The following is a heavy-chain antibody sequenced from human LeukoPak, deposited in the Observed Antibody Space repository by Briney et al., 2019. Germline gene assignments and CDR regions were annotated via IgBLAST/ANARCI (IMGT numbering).Heavy chain of an antibody. CDR2: INHSGST. D-gene: IGHD6-19*01. V-gene: IGHV4-34*01. CDR1: GGSFSGYY. CDR3: ARNPRYSSGWYGFYDY. J-gene: IGHJ4*02. Sequence: SETLSLTCAVYGGSFSGYYWSWIRQPPGKGLEWIGEINHSGSTNYNPSLKSRVTISVDTSKNQFSLKLSSVTAADTAVYYCARNPRYSSGWYGFYDYWGQGTLVTVSS.